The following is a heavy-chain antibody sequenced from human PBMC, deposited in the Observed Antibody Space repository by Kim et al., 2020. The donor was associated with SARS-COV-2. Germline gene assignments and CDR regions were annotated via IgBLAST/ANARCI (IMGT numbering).Heavy chain of an antibody. Sequence: KYSQKFQGRVNITRDTSASTAYMELSSLRSEDTAVYYCARVGGYDSTFDYWGQGTLVPVSS. J-gene: IGHJ4*02. V-gene: IGHV1-3*01. D-gene: IGHD5-12*01. CDR3: ARVGGYDSTFDY.